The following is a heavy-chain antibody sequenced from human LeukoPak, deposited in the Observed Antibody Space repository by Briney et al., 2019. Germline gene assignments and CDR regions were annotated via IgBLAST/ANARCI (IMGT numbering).Heavy chain of an antibody. CDR2: IYTSGST. CDR1: VRSISIYY. V-gene: IGHV4-4*07. J-gene: IGHJ6*03. CDR3: ARDLRYRDYVWPHYYYYYYMDV. Sequence: SETLSLTCTVSVRSISIYYWSWIRQPAGKGLEWIGRIYTSGSTNYNPSLKSRVTMSVDTSKNEFSLKLSSVTAADTAVYYCARDLRYRDYVWPHYYYYYYMDVWGKGTTVTVSS. D-gene: IGHD4-17*01.